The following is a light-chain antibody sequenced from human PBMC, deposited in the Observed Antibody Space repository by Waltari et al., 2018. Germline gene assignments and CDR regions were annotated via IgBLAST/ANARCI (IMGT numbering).Light chain of an antibody. Sequence: EIVMTQSPATLSVSPGERATLSCRASQSVNSNLAWYQQKPGQGPRLLIYGASIRATGIPARFSGSGSGTEFTLTINSMQSEDFAVYFCQQYNNWPPWTFGQGTKVEIK. J-gene: IGKJ1*01. CDR2: GAS. CDR1: QSVNSN. CDR3: QQYNNWPPWT. V-gene: IGKV3-15*01.